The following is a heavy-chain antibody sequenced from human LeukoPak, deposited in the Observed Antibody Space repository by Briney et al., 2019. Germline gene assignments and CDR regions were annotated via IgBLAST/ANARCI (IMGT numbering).Heavy chain of an antibody. V-gene: IGHV4-39*07. J-gene: IGHJ4*02. D-gene: IGHD5-12*01. CDR3: ARGRTGDIVATTYFDY. Sequence: SETLSLTCTVSGGSISSSTYYWGLIRQPPGKGLEWIGTIYYTGNTYYNPSLKSRVTVSVDTSKNQFSPKLSSVTAADTAVYYCARGRTGDIVATTYFDYWGQGTLATVSS. CDR1: GGSISSSTYY. CDR2: IYYTGNT.